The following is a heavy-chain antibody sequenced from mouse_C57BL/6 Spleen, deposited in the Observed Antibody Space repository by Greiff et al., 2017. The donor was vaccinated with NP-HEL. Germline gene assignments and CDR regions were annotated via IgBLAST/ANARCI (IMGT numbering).Heavy chain of an antibody. CDR1: GYTFTSYW. J-gene: IGHJ1*03. CDR3: ARSHSPYWYFDV. D-gene: IGHD2-12*01. Sequence: VQLQQPGAELVKPGASVKLSCKASGYTFTSYWMHWVKQRPGQGLEWIGMIHPNSGSTNYNEKFKSKATLTVDKSSSTAYMQLSSLTSEDSAVYYCARSHSPYWYFDVWGTGTTVTVSS. CDR2: IHPNSGST. V-gene: IGHV1-64*01.